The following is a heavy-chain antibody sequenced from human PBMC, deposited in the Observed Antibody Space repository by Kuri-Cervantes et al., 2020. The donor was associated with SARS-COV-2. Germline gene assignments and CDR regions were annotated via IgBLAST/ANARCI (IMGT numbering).Heavy chain of an antibody. V-gene: IGHV1-18*01. Sequence: ASVKVSCKASGYTFTSYGIRWVRQAPGQGLEWMGGISAYNGNTNYAQKLQGRVTMTTDTSTSTAYMELRSLRSDDTAVYYCAREAWFGELLGLFDYWGQGTLVTVSS. D-gene: IGHD3-10*01. CDR3: AREAWFGELLGLFDY. J-gene: IGHJ4*02. CDR2: ISAYNGNT. CDR1: GYTFTSYG.